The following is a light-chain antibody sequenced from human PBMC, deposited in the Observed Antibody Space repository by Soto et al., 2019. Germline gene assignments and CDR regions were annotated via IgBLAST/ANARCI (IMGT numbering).Light chain of an antibody. J-gene: IGKJ1*01. CDR1: QGIRND. Sequence: EIQMTQSPCSRSASVGDRVTSTFRSSQGIRNDLGWYQQKPGKAPKRLIYAASSLQSRVPSRFSGSGSGTELTLTISSLQPEDFATYYCLQHNSYPLTFGQGTKVDIK. CDR2: AAS. V-gene: IGKV1-17*01. CDR3: LQHNSYPLT.